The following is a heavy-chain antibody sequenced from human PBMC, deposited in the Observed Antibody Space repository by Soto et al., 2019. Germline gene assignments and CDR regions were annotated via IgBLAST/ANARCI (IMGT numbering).Heavy chain of an antibody. J-gene: IGHJ4*02. D-gene: IGHD4-17*01. CDR1: GFTFSSYA. CDR2: ISYDGSNK. V-gene: IGHV3-30*14. Sequence: PGGSLRLSCAASGFTFSSYAMHWVRQAPGKGLEWVAVISYDGSNKYYADSVKGRFTISRDNSKNTVYLQMGSLRAEDMAVYYCARVRQSYGDYDYWGQGTLVTVSS. CDR3: ARVRQSYGDYDY.